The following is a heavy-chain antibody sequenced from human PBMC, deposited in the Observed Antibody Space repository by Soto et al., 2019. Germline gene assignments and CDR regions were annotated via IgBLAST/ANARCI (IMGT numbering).Heavy chain of an antibody. CDR1: GFTFSSYG. J-gene: IGHJ5*02. Sequence: GGSLRLSCAASGFTFSSYGMHWVRQAPGKGLEWVAVIWYDGSNKYYADSVKGRFTISRDNSKNTLYLQMNSLRAEDTAVYYCASSLVGGGGWFDPWGQGTLVTVSS. D-gene: IGHD2-15*01. CDR2: IWYDGSNK. CDR3: ASSLVGGGGWFDP. V-gene: IGHV3-33*01.